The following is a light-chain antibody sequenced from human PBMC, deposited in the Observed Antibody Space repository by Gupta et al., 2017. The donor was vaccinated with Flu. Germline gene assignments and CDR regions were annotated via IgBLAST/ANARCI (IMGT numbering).Light chain of an antibody. CDR1: SSDVGGYNY. CDR2: EVS. Sequence: QSALTQPPSASGSPGQSVTISCTGTSSDVGGYNYVSWYQQHPGKAPILMIYEVSKRPSGVPARFSGSKSGNAASLTVSGPQGEEDADYYCFSDAGSNNVVFGGGTKL. J-gene: IGLJ2*01. V-gene: IGLV2-8*01. CDR3: FSDAGSNNVV.